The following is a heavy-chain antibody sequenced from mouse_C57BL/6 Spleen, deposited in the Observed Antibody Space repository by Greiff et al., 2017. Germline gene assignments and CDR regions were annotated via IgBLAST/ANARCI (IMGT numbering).Heavy chain of an antibody. D-gene: IGHD2-4*01. Sequence: QVQLQQSGPGLVQPSGFSLTSYGVHWVRQSPGKGLEWLGVIWSGGSTDYNAAFISRLSISKDNSKSQVFFKMNSLQADDTAIYYCARIHDYDERGAYWGQGTLVTVSA. CDR1: GFSLTSYG. CDR2: IWSGGST. V-gene: IGHV2-2*01. CDR3: ARIHDYDERGAY. J-gene: IGHJ3*01.